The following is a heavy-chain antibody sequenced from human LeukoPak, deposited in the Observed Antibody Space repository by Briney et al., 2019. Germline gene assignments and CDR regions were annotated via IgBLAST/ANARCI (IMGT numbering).Heavy chain of an antibody. CDR3: ARGGGPLGDY. J-gene: IGHJ4*02. D-gene: IGHD3-16*01. CDR1: GFSFSSYW. V-gene: IGHV3-74*01. Sequence: GGSLRLSCAASGFSFSSYWMHWVRQAPGKGLVWVSRINTDGITTSYADSVKGRFTISRDNAKNTLCLQMNSLRAEDTAVYYCARGGGPLGDYWGQGTLVTVSS. CDR2: INTDGITT.